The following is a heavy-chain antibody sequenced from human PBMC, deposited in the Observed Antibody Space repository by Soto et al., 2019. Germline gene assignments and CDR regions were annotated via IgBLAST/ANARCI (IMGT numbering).Heavy chain of an antibody. CDR1: GGSFSGYS. CDR2: INHSGST. V-gene: IGHV4-34*01. Sequence: SETLSLTCAVYGGSFSGYSWNWIRQPSGKGLEWIGEINHSGSTNYNPSLKSRVTISLDTSKNQFSLRLTSLTAADTAVYFCARAPQIVAMGRPFDYWGQGILVTVSS. J-gene: IGHJ4*02. CDR3: ARAPQIVAMGRPFDY. D-gene: IGHD5-12*01.